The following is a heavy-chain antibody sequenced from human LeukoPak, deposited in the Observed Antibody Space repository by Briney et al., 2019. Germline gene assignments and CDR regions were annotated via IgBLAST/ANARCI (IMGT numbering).Heavy chain of an antibody. CDR1: RLTFSSYS. CDR3: ARSGSSYDGSQSWFDY. V-gene: IGHV3-48*01. J-gene: IGHJ4*02. Sequence: GGSLRLSCAASRLTFSSYSMNWVRQAPGKGLEWISYISSGSRTIYYADSVKGRFTISRDNAKNSLYLHLSSLRAEDTAVYYCARSGSSYDGSQSWFDYWGQGTLVTVSS. CDR2: ISSGSRTI. D-gene: IGHD3-22*01.